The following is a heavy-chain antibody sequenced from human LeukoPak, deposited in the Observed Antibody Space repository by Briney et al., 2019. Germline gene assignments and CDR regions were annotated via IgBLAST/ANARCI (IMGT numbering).Heavy chain of an antibody. CDR1: GFTFSSSW. V-gene: IGHV3-74*01. CDR2: INHDGSTT. Sequence: PGGSLRLSCAASGFTFSSSWMLWVRQAPGQGLVWVSRINHDGSTTNYMDSVKGRFTISRDNAKNTVLLQMNSLRAEDTAVFYCVRDRFYGMDVWGQGTTVTVSS. J-gene: IGHJ6*02. CDR3: VRDRFYGMDV.